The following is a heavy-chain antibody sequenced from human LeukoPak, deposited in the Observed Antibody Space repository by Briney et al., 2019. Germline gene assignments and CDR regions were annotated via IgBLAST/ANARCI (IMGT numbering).Heavy chain of an antibody. J-gene: IGHJ4*02. CDR2: ISSSSSSYI. Sequence: PGGSLRLSCAASGFTFSSYSMNWVRQAPGKGLEWVSSISSSSSSYIYYADSVKGRFTISGDNAKNSLYLQMNSLRAEDTAVYYCASLYCSGGSCYSLWGQGTLVTVSS. CDR3: ASLYCSGGSCYSL. D-gene: IGHD2-15*01. V-gene: IGHV3-21*01. CDR1: GFTFSSYS.